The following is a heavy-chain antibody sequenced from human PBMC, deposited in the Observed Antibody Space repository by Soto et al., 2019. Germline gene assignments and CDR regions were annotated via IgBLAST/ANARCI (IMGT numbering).Heavy chain of an antibody. D-gene: IGHD3-10*01. CDR2: IYYSGST. CDR1: GGSISSYY. Sequence: SETLSLTCTVSGGSISSYYWSWIRQPPGKGLEWIGYIYYSGSTNYNPSLKSRVTISVDTSKNQFSLKLSSVTAADTAVYYCARDPGVYYGSGSYSGMDVWGQGTTVTVSS. V-gene: IGHV4-59*01. CDR3: ARDPGVYYGSGSYSGMDV. J-gene: IGHJ6*02.